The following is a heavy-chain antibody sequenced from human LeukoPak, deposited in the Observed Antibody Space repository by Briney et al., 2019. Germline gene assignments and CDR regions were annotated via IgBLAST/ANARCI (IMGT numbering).Heavy chain of an antibody. CDR3: ARGAAKPTRRFDY. Sequence: PSETLSLTCAVYGGSFSGYYWSWIRQPPGKGLEWIGEINHSGSTNYNPSLKSRVTISVDTSKNQFSLKLSSVTAADTAVYYCARGAAKPTRRFDYWGQGTLVTVSS. J-gene: IGHJ4*02. CDR2: INHSGST. CDR1: GGSFSGYY. D-gene: IGHD6-25*01. V-gene: IGHV4-34*01.